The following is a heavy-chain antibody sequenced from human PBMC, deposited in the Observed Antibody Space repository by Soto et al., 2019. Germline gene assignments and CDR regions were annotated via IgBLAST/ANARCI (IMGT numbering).Heavy chain of an antibody. J-gene: IGHJ3*02. CDR3: ASTLYDYYDSSGYQGAGAFDI. CDR2: INHSGST. CDR1: GGSFSGYY. V-gene: IGHV4-34*01. D-gene: IGHD3-22*01. Sequence: SETLSFTCAVYGGSFSGYYWSWIRQPPGKGLEWIGEINHSGSTNYNPSLKSRVTISVDTSKNQFSLKLSSVTAADTAVYYCASTLYDYYDSSGYQGAGAFDIWGQGTMVTVSS.